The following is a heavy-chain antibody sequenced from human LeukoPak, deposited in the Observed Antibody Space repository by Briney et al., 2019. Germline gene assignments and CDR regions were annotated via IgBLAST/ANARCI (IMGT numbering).Heavy chain of an antibody. D-gene: IGHD1-26*01. CDR3: ARGPPYAGGYYVGDY. J-gene: IGHJ4*02. Sequence: GSLRLSCVASGFTFDNYWVHWVRQAPGKGLVWVSRISRDGRTTNYADSVKGRFTISRDNAKNTLYLQMNILKAEDTAIYYCARGPPYAGGYYVGDYWGQGILVTVSS. CDR2: ISRDGRTT. CDR1: GFTFDNYW. V-gene: IGHV3-74*01.